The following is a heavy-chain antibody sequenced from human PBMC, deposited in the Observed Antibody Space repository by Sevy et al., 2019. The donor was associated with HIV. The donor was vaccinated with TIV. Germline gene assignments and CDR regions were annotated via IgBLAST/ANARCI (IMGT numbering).Heavy chain of an antibody. CDR3: ARGSQPINYDENGYYDY. Sequence: SETLSLTCTVSGYSISSGYYWGWIRQTPGKELEWLGTISHRGKTKYNPSLKRRVTISVDTSKNQFSLRLNSVTAADTAVIYWARGSQPINYDENGYYDYWGQGTLVTVSS. V-gene: IGHV4-38-2*02. CDR2: ISHRGKT. CDR1: GYSISSGYY. D-gene: IGHD2-2*03. J-gene: IGHJ4*02.